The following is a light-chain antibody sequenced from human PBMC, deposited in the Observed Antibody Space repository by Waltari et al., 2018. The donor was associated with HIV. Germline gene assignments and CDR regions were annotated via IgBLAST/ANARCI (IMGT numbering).Light chain of an antibody. V-gene: IGLV2-11*01. Sequence: QSALTQPRSVSGSPGQSVTISCTGTSSDVGGYNYVSWYHQHPGKDPKLMIYDVSKRPSGVPDRFSGSKSGNTASLSISGLQAEDEADYYCCSYAGSYTFVVFGGGTKLTVL. CDR3: CSYAGSYTFVV. CDR2: DVS. J-gene: IGLJ2*01. CDR1: SSDVGGYNY.